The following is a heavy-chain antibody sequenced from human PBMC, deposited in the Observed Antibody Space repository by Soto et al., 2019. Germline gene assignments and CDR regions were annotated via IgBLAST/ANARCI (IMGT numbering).Heavy chain of an antibody. D-gene: IGHD3-10*01. CDR1: GGSISSYY. CDR2: IYYSGST. CDR3: ATHGATTMARGSMKHYYYVMDV. J-gene: IGHJ6*02. Sequence: PSETLSLTCTVSGGSISSYYWSWIRQPPGKGLEWIGYIYYSGSTNYNPSLKSRVTISVDTSKNQFSLKLSSVTAADTAVYYCATHGATTMARGSMKHYYYVMDVWGQGTTVTVSS. V-gene: IGHV4-59*01.